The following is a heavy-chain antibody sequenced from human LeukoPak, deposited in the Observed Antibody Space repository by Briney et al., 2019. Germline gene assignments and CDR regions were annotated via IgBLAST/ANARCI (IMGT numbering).Heavy chain of an antibody. CDR2: IKQDGSES. CDR1: RFTFSSYW. J-gene: IGHJ5*02. Sequence: GGSLRLSCAASRFTFSSYWMSWVRQAPGKGLEWVANIKQDGSESYYVDSVKGRFTISRDNAKNSLYLQMNSLRAEDTAVYYCARYPVFDYRSGFDRWGQGTLVTVSS. D-gene: IGHD6-19*01. CDR3: ARYPVFDYRSGFDR. V-gene: IGHV3-7*01.